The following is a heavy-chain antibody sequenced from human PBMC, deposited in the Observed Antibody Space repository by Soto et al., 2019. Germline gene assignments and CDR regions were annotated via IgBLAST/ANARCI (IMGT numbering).Heavy chain of an antibody. V-gene: IGHV1-69*13. D-gene: IGHD2-15*01. J-gene: IGHJ6*02. CDR1: GGTFSSYA. CDR3: ARDILENTVVAPPLYYGMDV. CDR2: IIPIFGTA. Sequence: VSSVKVSCKASGGTFSSYAISWVRQAPGQGLEWMGGIIPIFGTANYAQKFQGRVTITADESTSTAYMELSSLRSEDTAVYYCARDILENTVVAPPLYYGMDVWGQGTTVIVSS.